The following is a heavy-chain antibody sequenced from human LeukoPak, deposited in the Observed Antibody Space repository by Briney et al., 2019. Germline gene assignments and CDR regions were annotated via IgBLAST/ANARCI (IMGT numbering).Heavy chain of an antibody. CDR1: GYSISSAYY. V-gene: IGHV4-38-2*02. CDR2: IYYSGST. Sequence: SETLSLTCSVSGYSISSAYYWGWIRQPPGKGLEWIGSIYYSGSTYYNPSLKSRVTISVDTSKNQFSLKLSSVTAADTAVHYCARDLGATGYTDVWGKGTTVTVSS. D-gene: IGHD1-26*01. CDR3: ARDLGATGYTDV. J-gene: IGHJ6*03.